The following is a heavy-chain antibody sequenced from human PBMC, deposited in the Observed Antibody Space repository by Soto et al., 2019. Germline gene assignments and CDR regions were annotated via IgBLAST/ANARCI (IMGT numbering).Heavy chain of an antibody. V-gene: IGHV3-73*01. CDR2: IRSKANSYAT. Sequence: GGSLRLSCAASGFTFSGSAMHWVRQASGKGLEWVGRIRSKANSYATAYAASVKGRFTISRDDSKNTAYLQMNSLKTEDTAVYYCTTPTVTKVYYYGMDVWGQGTTVTVSS. D-gene: IGHD4-17*01. J-gene: IGHJ6*02. CDR3: TTPTVTKVYYYGMDV. CDR1: GFTFSGSA.